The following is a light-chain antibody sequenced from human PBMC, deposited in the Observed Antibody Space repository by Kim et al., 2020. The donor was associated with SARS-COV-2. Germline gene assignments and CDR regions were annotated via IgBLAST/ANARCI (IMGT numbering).Light chain of an antibody. CDR2: GAS. CDR1: QSVSSN. V-gene: IGKV3-15*01. CDR3: QQYNNLIT. Sequence: EIVMTQSPATLSVSPGESATLSCRASQSVSSNLAWHQQKPGQAPRLLIYGASTRATGIPARFSGSGSGTEFTLTISSLQSEDFAVYYCQQYNNLITFGRGTRLEIK. J-gene: IGKJ5*01.